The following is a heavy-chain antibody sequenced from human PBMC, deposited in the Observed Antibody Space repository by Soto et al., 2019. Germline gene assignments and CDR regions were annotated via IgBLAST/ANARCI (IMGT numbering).Heavy chain of an antibody. Sequence: EVQLVESGGGLVKPGGSLRLSCAASGFTFSSYSMNWVRQAPGTGLEWVASISRSNSYIYYADSVKGRFTISRDNAKNSLYLQRNSLRAEDTAVYYCARDGGYSSGWYQFDYWGQGTLVTVSS. V-gene: IGHV3-21*06. CDR3: ARDGGYSSGWYQFDY. CDR1: GFTFSSYS. D-gene: IGHD6-19*01. J-gene: IGHJ4*02. CDR2: ISRSNSYI.